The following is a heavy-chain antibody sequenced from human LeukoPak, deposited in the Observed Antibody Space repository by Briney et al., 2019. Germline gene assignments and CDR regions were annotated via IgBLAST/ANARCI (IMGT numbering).Heavy chain of an antibody. D-gene: IGHD3-10*01. J-gene: IGHJ4*02. V-gene: IGHV3-23*01. CDR2: ISNNGGYT. CDR3: ARGVLGVIPIDY. Sequence: GGSLRLSCAASGFTFSSSAMSWVRQAPGKGLEWVSAISNNGGYTYYADSVQGRFTISRDNSKSTLCLQMNSLRAEDTAVYFCARGVLGVIPIDYWGQGTLVTVSS. CDR1: GFTFSSSA.